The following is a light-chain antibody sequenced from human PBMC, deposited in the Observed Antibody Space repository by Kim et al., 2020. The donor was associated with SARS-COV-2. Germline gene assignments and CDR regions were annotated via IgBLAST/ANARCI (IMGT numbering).Light chain of an antibody. V-gene: IGLV3-19*01. CDR3: NSRDRSGNHLV. CDR1: SLRNYY. J-gene: IGLJ3*02. Sequence: SSALTQDPAVSVALGQTVRITCQGDSLRNYYATWYQQKPGQAPVLVNFGKNNRPSGIPDRFSGSSSGNTASLSITGAQAEDEADYYCNSRDRSGNHLVFGGGTQLTVL. CDR2: GKN.